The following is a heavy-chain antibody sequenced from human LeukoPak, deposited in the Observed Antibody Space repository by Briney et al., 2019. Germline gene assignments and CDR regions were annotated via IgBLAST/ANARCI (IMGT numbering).Heavy chain of an antibody. CDR3: AREYADAFDI. CDR2: ISYDGSNK. J-gene: IGHJ3*02. D-gene: IGHD2-2*01. CDR1: GLTFSSFG. V-gene: IGHV3-30*03. Sequence: PGGSLRLSCAASGLTFSSFGIHWVRQAPGKGLEWVAVISYDGSNKYYADSVKGRFTISRDNSKNTLYLQMNSLRAEDTAVYYCAREYADAFDIWGQGTMVTVSS.